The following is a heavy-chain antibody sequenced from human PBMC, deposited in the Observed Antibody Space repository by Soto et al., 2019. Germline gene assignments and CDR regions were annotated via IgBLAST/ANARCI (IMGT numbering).Heavy chain of an antibody. D-gene: IGHD2-21*02. CDR1: GFTFSSSE. V-gene: IGHV3-48*03. CDR3: ARGNWGTTASWFDP. Sequence: EVQLVESGGGLVQPGRSLRLSCAASGFTFSSSEMNWVRQAPGQGLEWVSYITGSGTTIRYADSVKGRFTISRDNAQNSLFLQMNSLTAEDTALYYCARGNWGTTASWFDPWGQGTLVTVSS. J-gene: IGHJ5*02. CDR2: ITGSGTTI.